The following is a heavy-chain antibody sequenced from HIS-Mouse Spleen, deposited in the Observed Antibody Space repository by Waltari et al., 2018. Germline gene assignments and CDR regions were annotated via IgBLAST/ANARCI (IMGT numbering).Heavy chain of an antibody. CDR2: ISYSGSN. V-gene: IGHV4-39*07. CDR3: AREIPYSSSWYDWYFDL. CDR1: GGSISSSSYY. J-gene: IGHJ2*01. Sequence: QLQLQESGPGLVKPSETLSLTCTVSGGSISSSSYYWGWIRQPPGKGLGWIGSISYSGSNDSKPSLKSRVTISVDTSKNQFSRKLSSVTAADTAVYYCAREIPYSSSWYDWYFDLWGRGTLVTVSS. D-gene: IGHD6-13*01.